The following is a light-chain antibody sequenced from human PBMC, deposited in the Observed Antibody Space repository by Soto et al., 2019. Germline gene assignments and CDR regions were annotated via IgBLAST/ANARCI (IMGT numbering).Light chain of an antibody. CDR1: ETVATN. CDR3: QQYFEWPPMT. V-gene: IGKV3-15*01. Sequence: EIVMTQYPATLSVSPGERATLSCRASETVATNLAWYQQKPGQAPRLLISGAPTRAAGISDRFRGSGSGTEFTLTISSLRSEDSAIYYCQQYFEWPPMTFGQGTKVDIK. CDR2: GAP. J-gene: IGKJ1*01.